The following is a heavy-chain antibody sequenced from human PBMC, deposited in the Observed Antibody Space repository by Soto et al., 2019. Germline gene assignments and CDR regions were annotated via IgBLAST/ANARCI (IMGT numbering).Heavy chain of an antibody. Sequence: EVQLVESGGGLVKPGGSLRLSCAASGFTFRSFTMNWVRQAPGKGLEWVSTISSNSAYIYYTDALRGLFTISRDNAKNSLHLQMNSLRAEDTAVYYFTRDASRDSSARGWFDPWGPGTLVTVSS. CDR1: GFTFRSFT. CDR3: TRDASRDSSARGWFDP. V-gene: IGHV3-21*02. CDR2: ISSNSAYI. D-gene: IGHD6-13*01. J-gene: IGHJ5*02.